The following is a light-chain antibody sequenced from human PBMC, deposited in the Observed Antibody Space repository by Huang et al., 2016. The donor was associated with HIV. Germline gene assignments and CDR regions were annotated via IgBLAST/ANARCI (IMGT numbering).Light chain of an antibody. CDR2: RAS. J-gene: IGKJ1*01. CDR3: QQYYGTPT. Sequence: DIRVTQSPSSLSPSVGDRVTITCRASQAISNSLAWYQQRPGKAPKLLLHRASTLENGFPSRFSGSGSGADYTRTGSSLQPEDFATYYCQQYYGTPTFGQGTRVEIK. V-gene: IGKV1-NL1*01. CDR1: QAISNS.